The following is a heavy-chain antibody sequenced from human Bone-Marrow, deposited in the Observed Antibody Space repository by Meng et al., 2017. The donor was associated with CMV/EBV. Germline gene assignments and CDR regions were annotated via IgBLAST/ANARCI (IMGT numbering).Heavy chain of an antibody. Sequence: SVKVSCKASGGTFSSYTISWVRQAPGQGLGWMGRIIPILGIANYAQKFQGRVTITADKSTSTAYMELSSLRSEDTAVYYCASTVVVPAATSYYYYYYGMDVWGQGTTVTVSS. CDR3: ASTVVVPAATSYYYYYYGMDV. CDR1: GGTFSSYT. J-gene: IGHJ6*02. CDR2: IIPILGIA. D-gene: IGHD2-2*01. V-gene: IGHV1-69*02.